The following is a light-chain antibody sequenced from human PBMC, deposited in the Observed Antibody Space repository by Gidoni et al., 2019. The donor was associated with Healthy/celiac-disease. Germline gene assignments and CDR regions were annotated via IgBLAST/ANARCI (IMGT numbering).Light chain of an antibody. CDR2: GAS. Sequence: ELMLTQSPPTLSVSPGARATLSCRASQSVSTNLAWYQQKPGQSPSLLIYGASTRAPGIPARFSGSGSGTEFTLTISSLQSEDFAVYSCQQYNNWPSEYTFXXXTKLEIK. J-gene: IGKJ2*01. V-gene: IGKV3-15*01. CDR1: QSVSTN. CDR3: QQYNNWPSEYT.